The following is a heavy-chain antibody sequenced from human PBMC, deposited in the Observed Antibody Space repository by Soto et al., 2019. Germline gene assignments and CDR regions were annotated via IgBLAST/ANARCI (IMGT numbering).Heavy chain of an antibody. CDR1: GFTFSSYG. CDR2: IWYDGSNT. CDR3: ACNSDY. J-gene: IGHJ4*02. Sequence: QVQLVESGGGVVQPGRSLRLSCAASGFTFSSYGMHWVRQAPGKGLEWVAVIWYDGSNTHYADSVKGRFTISRDNSKNTAYLQMNSLRAEDTAVYYCACNSDYWGQGTLVTVSS. V-gene: IGHV3-33*01.